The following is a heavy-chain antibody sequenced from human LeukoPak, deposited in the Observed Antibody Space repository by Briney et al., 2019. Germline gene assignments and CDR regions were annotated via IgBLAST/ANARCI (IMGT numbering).Heavy chain of an antibody. Sequence: PGRSLRLSCAASGFTFSSYGMHWVHQAPGKGLEWVAFIQYDASNKYYAESVKGRLHISRDNSKNTLYLQMNRLRAEDTAVYYCAKALGYSGYDIPFDYWGQGTLVTVSS. V-gene: IGHV3-30*02. CDR2: IQYDASNK. CDR1: GFTFSSYG. D-gene: IGHD5-12*01. J-gene: IGHJ4*02. CDR3: AKALGYSGYDIPFDY.